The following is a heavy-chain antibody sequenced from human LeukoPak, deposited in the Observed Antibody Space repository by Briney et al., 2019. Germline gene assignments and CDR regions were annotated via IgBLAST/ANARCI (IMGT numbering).Heavy chain of an antibody. J-gene: IGHJ4*02. CDR3: VRRDGYNFDY. CDR1: GFPFSSYA. V-gene: IGHV3-64*02. Sequence: GGSLRLSCAASGFPFSSYAMHWVCQAPGKGLEYVSAVCSNAACAYYADSVRGRFTISRDNSKNTVYLQMGNLRVEDTAVYYCVRRDGYNFDYWGQGTLVTVSS. CDR2: VCSNAACA. D-gene: IGHD5-24*01.